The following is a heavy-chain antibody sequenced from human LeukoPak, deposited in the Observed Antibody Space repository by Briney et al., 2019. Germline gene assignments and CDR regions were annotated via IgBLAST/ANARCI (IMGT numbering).Heavy chain of an antibody. CDR1: GFTFDDYA. CDR3: AKDMARRLSYYYYGMDV. CDR2: ISWNSGSI. J-gene: IGHJ6*02. D-gene: IGHD3-16*01. Sequence: GRSLRLSSAASGFTFDDYAMHWVRQAPGKGLEWVSGISWNSGSIGYADSVKGRFTISRDNAKNSLYLQMNSLRAEDTALYYCAKDMARRLSYYYYGMDVWGQGTTVTVSS. V-gene: IGHV3-9*01.